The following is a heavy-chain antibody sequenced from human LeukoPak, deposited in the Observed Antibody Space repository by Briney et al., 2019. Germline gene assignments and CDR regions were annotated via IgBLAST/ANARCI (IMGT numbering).Heavy chain of an antibody. Sequence: GSLRLSCAASGFTFSSYSMNWVRQAPGKGLEWVSSISSSSSYIYYADSVKGRFTISRDNAKNSLYLQMNSLRAEDTAVYYCARDRVGENAFDIWGQGTMVTVSS. CDR3: ARDRVGENAFDI. CDR2: ISSSSSYI. CDR1: GFTFSSYS. D-gene: IGHD3-10*01. J-gene: IGHJ3*02. V-gene: IGHV3-21*01.